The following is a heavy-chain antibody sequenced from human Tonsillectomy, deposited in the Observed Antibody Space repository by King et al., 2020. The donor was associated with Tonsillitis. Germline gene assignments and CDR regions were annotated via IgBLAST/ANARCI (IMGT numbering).Heavy chain of an antibody. Sequence: QLVQSGAEVKKPGASVKVSCKASGYTFTSYDINWVRQATGQGLEWMGRMNPNSGNTGYAQKFQGRVTMTRNTSISTPYMELSSLRSEATAVYYCASSPPEDVAAAVGFDYWGQGTLVTVSS. J-gene: IGHJ4*02. CDR2: MNPNSGNT. D-gene: IGHD2-15*01. V-gene: IGHV1-8*02. CDR1: GYTFTSYD. CDR3: ASSPPEDVAAAVGFDY.